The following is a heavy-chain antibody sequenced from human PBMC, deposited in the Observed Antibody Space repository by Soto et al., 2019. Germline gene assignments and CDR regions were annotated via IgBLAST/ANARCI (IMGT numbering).Heavy chain of an antibody. CDR1: GFTFSSYA. CDR3: ARDRVVTGNAFDY. Sequence: GSLRLSCAASGFTFSSYAMHWVRQAPGKGLEWVAVISYDGSNKYYADSVKGRFTISRDNSKNTLYLQMNSLRAEDTAVYHCARDRVVTGNAFDYWGQRTLVTVSS. J-gene: IGHJ4*02. D-gene: IGHD2-21*02. CDR2: ISYDGSNK. V-gene: IGHV3-30-3*01.